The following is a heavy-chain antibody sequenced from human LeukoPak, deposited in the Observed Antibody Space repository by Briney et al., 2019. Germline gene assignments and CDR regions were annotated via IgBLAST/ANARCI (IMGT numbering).Heavy chain of an antibody. CDR2: IYSGGST. CDR1: GFTVSSNY. D-gene: IGHD1-26*01. V-gene: IGHV3-66*02. J-gene: IGHJ4*02. CDR3: VRIAGKRGFDY. Sequence: GGSLRLSCAASGFTVSSNYMSWVRQAPGKGLEWVSVIYSGGSTYYADSVKGRFTISRDNSKNTLYLQMNSLIAEDTAVYYCVRIAGKRGFDYWGQGTLVTVSS.